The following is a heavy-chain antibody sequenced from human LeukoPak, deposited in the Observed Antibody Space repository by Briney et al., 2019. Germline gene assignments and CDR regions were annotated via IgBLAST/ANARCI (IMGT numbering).Heavy chain of an antibody. CDR2: INHSGST. V-gene: IGHV4-34*01. J-gene: IGHJ5*02. Sequence: SETLSLTCAVYGGSFSGYYWSWSRQPPGKGLEWIGEINHSGSTNYNPSLKSRVTISVDTSKNQFSLKLSSVTAADTAVYYCARVYPSGWPSVTTLYWFDPWGQGTLVTVSS. CDR1: GGSFSGYY. D-gene: IGHD4-17*01. CDR3: ARVYPSGWPSVTTLYWFDP.